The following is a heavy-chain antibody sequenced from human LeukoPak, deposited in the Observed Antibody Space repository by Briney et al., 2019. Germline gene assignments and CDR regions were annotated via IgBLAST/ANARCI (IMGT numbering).Heavy chain of an antibody. CDR2: FIPVFRIA. J-gene: IGHJ3*02. CDR3: VRDKGLTGDSCAFDI. CDR1: GDTSDTYA. V-gene: IGHV1-69*05. D-gene: IGHD1-20*01. Sequence: SVKVSCKASGDTSDTYAISWVRQAPGQGLEWMGGFIPVFRIANYARKFQDRVTITMDESTNTDYMEMSSLRSDDTAVYYCVRDKGLTGDSCAFDIWGQGTLVTVSS.